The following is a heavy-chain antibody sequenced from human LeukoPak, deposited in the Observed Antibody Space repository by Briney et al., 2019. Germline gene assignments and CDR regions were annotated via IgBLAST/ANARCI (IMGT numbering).Heavy chain of an antibody. Sequence: SETLSLTCAVSGGSISSYYWSWIRQPAGKGLEWIGRTYYSGSTNYNPSLKSRVTISVDTSKNQFSLKLSSVTAADTAVYYCARVYSYGSPYYYYYYMDVWGKGTTVTVSS. D-gene: IGHD5-18*01. CDR2: TYYSGST. J-gene: IGHJ6*03. CDR1: GGSISSYY. V-gene: IGHV4-4*07. CDR3: ARVYSYGSPYYYYYYMDV.